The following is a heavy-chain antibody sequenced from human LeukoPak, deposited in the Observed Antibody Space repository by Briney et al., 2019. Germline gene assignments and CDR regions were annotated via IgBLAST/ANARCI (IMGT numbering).Heavy chain of an antibody. Sequence: GGSLRLSCGASGFVFDDYDMHWVRQAPGKGLEWVAFIRSDGYHTYYTDSVKGRFIITRDNYKNTLYLQMNSLRLEDMAVYYCAKPSGSGVDYWGRGTRVTVSS. CDR2: IRSDGYHT. D-gene: IGHD1-26*01. CDR1: GFVFDDYD. CDR3: AKPSGSGVDY. J-gene: IGHJ4*02. V-gene: IGHV3-30*02.